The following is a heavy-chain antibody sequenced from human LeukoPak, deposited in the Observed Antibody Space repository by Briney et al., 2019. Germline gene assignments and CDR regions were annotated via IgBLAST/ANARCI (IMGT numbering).Heavy chain of an antibody. V-gene: IGHV3-74*01. CDR3: ARDRDFWSGYYMDV. J-gene: IGHJ6*03. CDR2: INSDGSST. CDR1: GFTFSSYA. D-gene: IGHD3-3*01. Sequence: GGSLRLSCAASGFTFSSYAMSWVRQAPGKGLVWVSRINSDGSSTSYADSVKGRFTISRDNAKNTLYLQMNSLRAEDTAVYYCARDRDFWSGYYMDVWGKGTTVTVSS.